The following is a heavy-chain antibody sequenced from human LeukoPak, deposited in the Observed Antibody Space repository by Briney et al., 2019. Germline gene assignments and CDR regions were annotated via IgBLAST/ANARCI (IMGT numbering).Heavy chain of an antibody. J-gene: IGHJ4*02. CDR1: GFTFSGYW. CDR3: ARDKIVGPTTLDY. V-gene: IGHV3-7*01. CDR2: IKQDGYEK. D-gene: IGHD1-26*01. Sequence: GGSLRLSCAASGFTFSGYWMSWVRQTPEKGLEWVANIKQDGYEKYYVDSVKGRFTISRDNAKNSLYLQMNSLRADDTSIYYCARDKIVGPTTLDYWGQGTLVTVSS.